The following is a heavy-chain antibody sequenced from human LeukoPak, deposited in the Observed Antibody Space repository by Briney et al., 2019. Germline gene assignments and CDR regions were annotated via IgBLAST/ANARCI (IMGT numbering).Heavy chain of an antibody. CDR2: IWYDGSNK. CDR3: ARDRANYYDSSGYALGY. Sequence: GRSLRLSCAASGFTFSSYGMHWVRQAPGKELEWVAVIWYDGSNKYYADSVKGRFTISRDNSKNTLYLQMNSLRAEDTAVYYCARDRANYYDSSGYALGYWGQGTLVTVSS. J-gene: IGHJ4*02. V-gene: IGHV3-33*01. CDR1: GFTFSSYG. D-gene: IGHD3-22*01.